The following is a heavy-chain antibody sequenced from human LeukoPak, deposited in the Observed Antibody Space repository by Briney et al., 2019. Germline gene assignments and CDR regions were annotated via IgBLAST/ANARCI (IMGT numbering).Heavy chain of an antibody. Sequence: GGSLRLSCAASGFTSSSYTMNWVRQAPGKGLDWVSSISSSSCYIYYADSVSGQFTISRDNAKNSLYLQMNSLRAEDTAVYYCARGSEYCRGGTCYLNWFDPWGQGTLVTVSS. CDR2: ISSSSCYI. V-gene: IGHV3-21*01. D-gene: IGHD2-15*01. CDR1: GFTSSSYT. CDR3: ARGSEYCRGGTCYLNWFDP. J-gene: IGHJ5*02.